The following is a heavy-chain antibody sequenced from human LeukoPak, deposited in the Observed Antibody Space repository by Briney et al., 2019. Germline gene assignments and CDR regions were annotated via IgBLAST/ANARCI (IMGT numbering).Heavy chain of an antibody. D-gene: IGHD3-10*01. CDR3: AKSYYYGSGSFTYYDHGMDV. Sequence: SGGSLRLSCAASGFTFSSYSMNWVRQAPGKGLEWVTSISSSSSYIYYADSVKGRFTISRDNAKNSLYLQMNSLRAEDTAVYYCAKSYYYGSGSFTYYDHGMDVWGQGTTVTVSS. CDR2: ISSSSSYI. V-gene: IGHV3-21*04. CDR1: GFTFSSYS. J-gene: IGHJ6*02.